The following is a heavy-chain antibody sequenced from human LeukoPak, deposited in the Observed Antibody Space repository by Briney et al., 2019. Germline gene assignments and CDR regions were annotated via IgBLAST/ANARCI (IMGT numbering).Heavy chain of an antibody. D-gene: IGHD5-24*01. J-gene: IGHJ4*02. CDR1: GGSISSGGYS. CDR3: ARDHSGRDGYDY. CDR2: IYHSGST. Sequence: SETLSLTCAVSGGSISSGGYSWSWIRQPPGKGLGWIGYIYHSGSTHYNPSLKSRVTISVDRSKNQFSLKLSSVTAANTAAYYCARDHSGRDGYDYWGQGTLVTVSS. V-gene: IGHV4-30-2*01.